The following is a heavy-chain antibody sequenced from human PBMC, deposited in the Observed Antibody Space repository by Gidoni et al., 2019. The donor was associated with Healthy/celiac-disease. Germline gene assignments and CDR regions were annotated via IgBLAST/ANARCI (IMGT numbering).Heavy chain of an antibody. CDR3: ARHLPTPRCSSTSCYDYYYYGMDV. D-gene: IGHD2-2*01. CDR1: GATLSSYP. J-gene: IGHJ6*02. CDR2: IIPILGIA. Sequence: QVQLVQSGAEVKKPGASLKVSCEASGATLSSYPISCLQQSPGQGLEWMGRIIPILGIANYAQKFQGRVTITADKSTSTAYMELSSLRSEDTAVYYCARHLPTPRCSSTSCYDYYYYGMDVWGQGTTVTVSS. V-gene: IGHV1-69*02.